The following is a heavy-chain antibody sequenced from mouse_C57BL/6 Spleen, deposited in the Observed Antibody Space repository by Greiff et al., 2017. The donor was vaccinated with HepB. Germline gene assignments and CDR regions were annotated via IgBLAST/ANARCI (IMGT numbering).Heavy chain of an antibody. CDR3: ARQPTLDIYYVDY. V-gene: IGHV5-6*01. CDR2: ISSGGSYT. J-gene: IGHJ2*01. Sequence: EVHLVESGGDLVKPGGSLKLSCAASGFTFSSYGMSWVRQTPDKRLEWVATISSGGSYTYYPDSVKGRFTISRDNAKNTLYLQMSSLKSEDTAMYYCARQPTLDIYYVDYWGQGTTLTVSS. CDR1: GFTFSSYG. D-gene: IGHD6-1*01.